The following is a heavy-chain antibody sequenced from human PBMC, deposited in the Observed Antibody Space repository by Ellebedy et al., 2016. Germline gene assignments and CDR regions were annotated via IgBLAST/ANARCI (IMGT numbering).Heavy chain of an antibody. V-gene: IGHV4-39*07. CDR3: ARTYCGGDCHLYYFDY. J-gene: IGHJ4*02. CDR1: GFTFSSYS. Sequence: GSLRLSXAASGFTFSSYSMNWVRQAPGKGLEWIGSIYYSGSTYYNPSLKSRVTISVDTSKNQFSLKLSSVTAADTAVYYCARTYCGGDCHLYYFDYWGQGTLVTVSS. CDR2: IYYSGST. D-gene: IGHD2-21*02.